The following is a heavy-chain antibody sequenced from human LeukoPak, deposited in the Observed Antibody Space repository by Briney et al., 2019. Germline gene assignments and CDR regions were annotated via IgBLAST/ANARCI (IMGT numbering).Heavy chain of an antibody. CDR1: GGSISTYY. CDR3: ARGRYSSSSDY. D-gene: IGHD6-13*01. V-gene: IGHV4-59*01. Sequence: SETLSLTCTVSGGSISTYYWSWIRQPPGKGLEWIGYIYYGGSTDYNPSLKSRVTISVGTSKNQFSLKLSSVTAADTAVYYCARGRYSSSSDYWGQGTLVTVSS. CDR2: IYYGGST. J-gene: IGHJ4*02.